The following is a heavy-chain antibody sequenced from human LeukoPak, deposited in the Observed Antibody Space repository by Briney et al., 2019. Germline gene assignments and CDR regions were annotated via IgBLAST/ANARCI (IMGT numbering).Heavy chain of an antibody. Sequence: GGSLRLSCAASGFTFSSYGMHWVRQAPGKGLEWVAVISYDESNKYYADSVKGRFTISRDNSKNTLYLQMNSLRAEDTAVYYCARGGGSYYFDYWGQGTLVTVSS. J-gene: IGHJ4*02. CDR2: ISYDESNK. V-gene: IGHV3-30*03. CDR1: GFTFSSYG. D-gene: IGHD1-26*01. CDR3: ARGGGSYYFDY.